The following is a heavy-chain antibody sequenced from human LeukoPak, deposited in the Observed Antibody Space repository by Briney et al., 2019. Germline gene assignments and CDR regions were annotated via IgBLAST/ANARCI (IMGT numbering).Heavy chain of an antibody. J-gene: IGHJ6*03. V-gene: IGHV1-2*02. CDR3: ASGSSGQYYYYYMDV. CDR1: GYTFTGYY. Sequence: ASVKVSCKASGYTFTGYYMHWVRQAPGQGLEWMGWINPNSGGTNYAQKFQGRVTMTRDMSTSTVYMELSSLRSEDTAVYYCASGSSGQYYYYYMDVWGKGTTVTVSS. CDR2: INPNSGGT. D-gene: IGHD3-22*01.